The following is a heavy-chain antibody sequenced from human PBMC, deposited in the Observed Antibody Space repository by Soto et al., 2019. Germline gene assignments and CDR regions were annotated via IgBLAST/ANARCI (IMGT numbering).Heavy chain of an antibody. CDR3: ARDERTMVPEVYYYYGMDV. CDR2: ISAYNGNT. D-gene: IGHD3-10*01. Sequence: QVQLVQSGAEVKKPGASVKVSCKASGYTFTSYGISWVRQAPGQGLEWMGWISAYNGNTNYAQKLQGRVTMTTDTSTSPAYMELRSLRSDDTAVYYCARDERTMVPEVYYYYGMDVWGQGTTVTVSS. J-gene: IGHJ6*02. CDR1: GYTFTSYG. V-gene: IGHV1-18*01.